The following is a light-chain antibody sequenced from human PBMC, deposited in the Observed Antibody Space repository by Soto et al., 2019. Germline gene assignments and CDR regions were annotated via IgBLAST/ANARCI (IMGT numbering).Light chain of an antibody. J-gene: IGKJ2*01. CDR3: QQYNNWPPHT. Sequence: EIVMTQSPATLSVSPGERATLSCRASQSISSNLAWYRQKPGQAPSLLIYGASTRATGIPARFSGSGSGTEFTLTISSLQSEDFAVYYCQQYNNWPPHTFGQGTKLEIK. V-gene: IGKV3-15*01. CDR2: GAS. CDR1: QSISSN.